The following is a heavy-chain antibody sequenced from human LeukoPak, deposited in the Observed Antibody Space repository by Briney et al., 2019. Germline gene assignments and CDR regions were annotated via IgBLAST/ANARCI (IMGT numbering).Heavy chain of an antibody. V-gene: IGHV3-30*03. CDR3: TSVAVTTSG. J-gene: IGHJ4*02. Sequence: PGRSLRLSCAASGFTFSSCGMHWVRQAPGKGLEWVAVISYDGSNKYYADSVKGRFTISRDNSKNTLYLQMNSLRAEDTAVYYCTSVAVTTSGWGQGTLVTVSS. CDR2: ISYDGSNK. CDR1: GFTFSSCG. D-gene: IGHD4-17*01.